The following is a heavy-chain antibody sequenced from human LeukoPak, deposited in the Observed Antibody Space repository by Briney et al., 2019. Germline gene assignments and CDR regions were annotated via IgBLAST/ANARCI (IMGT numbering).Heavy chain of an antibody. CDR2: ILPILDTT. CDR3: ARSGYSSGWF. Sequence: ASVKVSCKASGGTFSNYAINWVRQAPGQGLEWMGGILPILDTTNYAQRFQGRLTFTADKSTSTAYMELNSLRSEDTAVYYCARSGYSSGWFWGQGTLVTVSS. CDR1: GGTFSNYA. J-gene: IGHJ4*02. D-gene: IGHD6-19*01. V-gene: IGHV1-69*06.